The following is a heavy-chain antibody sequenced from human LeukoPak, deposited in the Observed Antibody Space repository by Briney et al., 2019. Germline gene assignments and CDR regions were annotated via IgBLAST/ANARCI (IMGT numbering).Heavy chain of an antibody. CDR2: INHSGST. CDR3: ARGPAYGDSTFDP. J-gene: IGHJ5*02. V-gene: IGHV4-34*01. D-gene: IGHD4-17*01. Sequence: SETLPLTCAVYGGSFSGYYWCWIRQPPGKGLEWIGEINHSGSTNYNPSLKSRVTISVDASKNQFSLKLSSVTAADTAVYYCARGPAYGDSTFDPWGQGTLVTVSS. CDR1: GGSFSGYY.